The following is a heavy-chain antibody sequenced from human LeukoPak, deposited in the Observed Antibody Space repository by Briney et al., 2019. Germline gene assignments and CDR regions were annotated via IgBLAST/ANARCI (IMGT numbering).Heavy chain of an antibody. CDR2: IKQDGSET. CDR1: GFTFTNNF. Sequence: GGSLRLSCAASGFTFTNNFMSWVRQVPGKGLEWVANIKQDGSETTYADSVRGRLTIFRDNAKDSVYLQMNSLRAEDSATYYCVREGFYFFDFWGQGTLVTVSS. CDR3: VREGFYFFDF. V-gene: IGHV3-7*01. J-gene: IGHJ4*01.